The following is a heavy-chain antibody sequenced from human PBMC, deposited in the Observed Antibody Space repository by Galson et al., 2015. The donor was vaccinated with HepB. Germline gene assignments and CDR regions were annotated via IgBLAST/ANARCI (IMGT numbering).Heavy chain of an antibody. D-gene: IGHD3-16*02. CDR1: GFTFSTYA. CDR3: ATRYGGELLFVIDY. CDR2: ISDSGATT. V-gene: IGHV3-23*01. Sequence: SPTPSCAPSGFTFSTYAMFWVRQAPGKGLAWVSVISDSGATTYYADAVQGRFIISRDNSKNTLALQMNSLRAEDTALYYRATRYGGELLFVIDYWGQGTLVTVSS. J-gene: IGHJ4*02.